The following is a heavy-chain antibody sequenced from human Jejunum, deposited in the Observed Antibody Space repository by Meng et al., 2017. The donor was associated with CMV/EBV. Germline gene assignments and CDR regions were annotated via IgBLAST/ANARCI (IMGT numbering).Heavy chain of an antibody. CDR1: SSRCSA. Sequence: SSRCSATGWERQAPAHGHEWMGHIILVLGGHNYAQRFQGRIMITADKSTSSVYMDLSRLTSEDTAIYYCVRDDRIWRYFWGQGSLVTVSS. CDR2: IILVLGGH. D-gene: IGHD3-3*02. J-gene: IGHJ4*02. CDR3: VRDDRIWRYF. V-gene: IGHV1-69*04.